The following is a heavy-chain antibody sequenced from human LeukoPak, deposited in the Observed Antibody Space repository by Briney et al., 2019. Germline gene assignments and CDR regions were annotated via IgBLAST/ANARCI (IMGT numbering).Heavy chain of an antibody. CDR1: GFTVSSNY. Sequence: GGSLRLSCAASGFTVSSNYMSWVRQAPGKGLEWVSVIYSGGSTYYSDSVKGRFTISRDNSKNTLYLQMNSLRAEDTAVYYCARDEQSYDFWSGSFYYYGMDVWGQGTTVTVSS. D-gene: IGHD3-3*01. J-gene: IGHJ6*02. CDR2: IYSGGST. CDR3: ARDEQSYDFWSGSFYYYGMDV. V-gene: IGHV3-66*01.